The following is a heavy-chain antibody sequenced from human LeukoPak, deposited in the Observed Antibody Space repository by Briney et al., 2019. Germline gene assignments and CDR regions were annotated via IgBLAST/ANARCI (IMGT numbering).Heavy chain of an antibody. V-gene: IGHV4-34*01. J-gene: IGHJ4*02. CDR2: INHSGCT. CDR3: ARFLVPYYDSTGYLDS. D-gene: IGHD3-22*01. CDR1: GGSFSGYY. Sequence: SETLSLTCAVYGGSFSGYYWSWIRQPPGKGLEWIGEINHSGCTNYNPSLKSRVTISVDTSKNQFSLKLISVTAADTAVYYCARFLVPYYDSTGYLDSWGQGTLVTVSS.